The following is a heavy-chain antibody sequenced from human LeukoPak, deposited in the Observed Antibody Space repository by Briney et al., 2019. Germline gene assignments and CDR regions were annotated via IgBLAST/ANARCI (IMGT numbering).Heavy chain of an antibody. V-gene: IGHV1-69*04. J-gene: IGHJ4*02. Sequence: GASVKVSCKASGGTFSSYAISWVRQAPGQGLEWMARIIPIFGIANYAQKFQGRVTITADKSTSTAYMELSSLRSEDTAVYYCAGGPVDGYNSYFDYWGQGTLVTVSS. CDR3: AGGPVDGYNSYFDY. CDR1: GGTFSSYA. CDR2: IIPIFGIA. D-gene: IGHD5-24*01.